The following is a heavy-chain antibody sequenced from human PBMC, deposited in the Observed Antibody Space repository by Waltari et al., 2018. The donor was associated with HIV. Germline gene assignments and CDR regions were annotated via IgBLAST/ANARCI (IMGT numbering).Heavy chain of an antibody. V-gene: IGHV1-3*01. D-gene: IGHD2-15*01. CDR3: ARDIPRMGIDY. J-gene: IGHJ4*02. CDR2: LNAGNGNP. Sequence: QVQLVQSGAEVKKPGASVKVSCKASGYTLTSYAMHWVRQAPGQRLEWMGWLNAGNGNPKYSQNCQGRVTITSDTSASTAYMALSSLRSEDTAVYYCARDIPRMGIDYWGQGTLVTVSS. CDR1: GYTLTSYA.